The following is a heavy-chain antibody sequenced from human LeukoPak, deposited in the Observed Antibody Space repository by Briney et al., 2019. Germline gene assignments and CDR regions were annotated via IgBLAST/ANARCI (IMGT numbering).Heavy chain of an antibody. J-gene: IGHJ3*02. D-gene: IGHD6-19*01. CDR3: AREPAPIAVAATGDDAFDI. Sequence: ASVKVSCKASGYTFTGYYMHWVRQAPGQGLEWMGWINPNSGGTNYAQKFQGRVTMTRDTSISTAYMELSRLRSDDTAVYYCAREPAPIAVAATGDDAFDIWGQGTMVTVSS. V-gene: IGHV1-2*02. CDR2: INPNSGGT. CDR1: GYTFTGYY.